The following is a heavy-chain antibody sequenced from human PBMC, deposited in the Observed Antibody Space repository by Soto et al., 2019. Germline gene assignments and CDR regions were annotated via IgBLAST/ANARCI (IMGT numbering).Heavy chain of an antibody. D-gene: IGHD3-9*01. CDR1: GFTFTSSA. CDR2: IVVGSGNT. J-gene: IGHJ4*02. V-gene: IGHV1-58*01. CDR3: AADSYDILTGYYTPFGY. Sequence: SVKVSCKASGFTFTSSAVQWVRQARGQRLEWIGWIVVGSGNTNYAQKFQERVTITRDMSTSTAYMELSSLRSEDTAVYYCAADSYDILTGYYTPFGYWGQGTLVTVSS.